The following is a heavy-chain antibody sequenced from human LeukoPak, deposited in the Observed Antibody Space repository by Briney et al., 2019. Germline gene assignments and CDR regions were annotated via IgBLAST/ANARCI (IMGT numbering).Heavy chain of an antibody. CDR1: GGTFSSYA. D-gene: IGHD3-10*01. J-gene: IGHJ6*02. V-gene: IGHV1-69*06. Sequence: SVKVSCKASGGTFSSYAISWVRQAPGQGLEWMGGIIPIFGTANYAQKFQGRVTITADKSTSTAYMELSSLRSEDTAVYYCARGPRGYYYYGMDVWGQGTTVTVSS. CDR3: ARGPRGYYYYGMDV. CDR2: IIPIFGTA.